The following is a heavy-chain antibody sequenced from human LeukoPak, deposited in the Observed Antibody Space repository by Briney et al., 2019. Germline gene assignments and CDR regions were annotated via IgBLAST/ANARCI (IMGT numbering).Heavy chain of an antibody. V-gene: IGHV4-59*11. Sequence: SETLSLTCTVSGGSIRSHCWSWVRQPPGKGLEWVGYIYFSGSTNYNPSLRSRVTISMGTSENQFSLKLSSVTAADTAVYYCARGAAPHYSDYWGQGTLVTVSS. CDR3: ARGAAPHYSDY. J-gene: IGHJ4*02. CDR2: IYFSGST. CDR1: GGSIRSHC. D-gene: IGHD6-6*01.